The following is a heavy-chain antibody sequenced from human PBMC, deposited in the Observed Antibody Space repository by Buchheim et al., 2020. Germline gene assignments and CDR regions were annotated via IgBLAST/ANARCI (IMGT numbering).Heavy chain of an antibody. J-gene: IGHJ4*02. Sequence: EVQLVEPGGGVVRPGGSLRLSCAASGFTFDDYGMSWARQAPGRGLEWVSGINWNVGSTGYADSVKGRLTISRANPKTSRYLQMNSLRAEDTALYYCARYYDSSGYPFDYWGQGTL. D-gene: IGHD3-22*01. CDR1: GFTFDDYG. V-gene: IGHV3-20*04. CDR3: ARYYDSSGYPFDY. CDR2: INWNVGST.